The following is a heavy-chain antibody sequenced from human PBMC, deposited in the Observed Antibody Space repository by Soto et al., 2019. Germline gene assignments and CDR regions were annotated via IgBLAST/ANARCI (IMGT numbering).Heavy chain of an antibody. CDR3: AKYYCSGTRCFLFDS. V-gene: IGHV4-30-4*01. D-gene: IGHD2-2*01. J-gene: IGHJ4*02. CDR1: GGSITSTDYY. Sequence: SETLSLTCSVSGGSITSTDYYWSWFRQPPGKRLEWIGYIFYSGSTYYNPPLKSRVAFSVDTSKNQFSLQLTSVTAADTAVYYCAKYYCSGTRCFLFDSWGQGTRVTVSS. CDR2: IFYSGST.